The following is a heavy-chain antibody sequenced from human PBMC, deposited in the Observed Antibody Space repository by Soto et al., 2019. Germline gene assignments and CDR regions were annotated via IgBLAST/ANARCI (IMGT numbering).Heavy chain of an antibody. D-gene: IGHD1-26*01. CDR1: GFSLTTDRVG. J-gene: IGHJ4*02. CDR2: IYWDDSK. Sequence: QITLKESGPTLVKPTATLTLTCTFSGFSLTTDRVGVGWIRQPPGEAMEWLAVIYWDDSKTYRPSLESRLTITKDTSKNQVALTMTNMDSLDTATYYCAHAYGGRSLYWGQGTLVTVSS. CDR3: AHAYGGRSLY. V-gene: IGHV2-5*02.